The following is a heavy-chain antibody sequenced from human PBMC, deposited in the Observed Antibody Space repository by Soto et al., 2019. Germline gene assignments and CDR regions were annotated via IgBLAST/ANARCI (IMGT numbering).Heavy chain of an antibody. Sequence: ASVKVSCKVSGYTLTELSMHWVRQAPGKGLEWMGGFDPEDGETIYAQKFQGRVTMTEDTSTDTAYMELSSLRSEDTVVYYCATPCGGDCSPGGNWFDPWGQGTLVTVSS. CDR3: ATPCGGDCSPGGNWFDP. J-gene: IGHJ5*02. D-gene: IGHD2-21*02. CDR2: FDPEDGET. CDR1: GYTLTELS. V-gene: IGHV1-24*01.